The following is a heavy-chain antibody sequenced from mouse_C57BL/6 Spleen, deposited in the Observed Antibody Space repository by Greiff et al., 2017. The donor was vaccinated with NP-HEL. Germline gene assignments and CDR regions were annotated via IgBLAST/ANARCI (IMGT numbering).Heavy chain of an antibody. Sequence: QVQLQQPGAELVRPGSSVKLSCKASGYTFTSYWMHWVKQRPIQGLEWIGNIDPSDSETHYNQKFKDKATLTVDKSSSTAYMQLSSLTSEDSAVHYCARDGYYYGSAWFAYWGQGTLVTVSA. CDR2: IDPSDSET. J-gene: IGHJ3*01. D-gene: IGHD1-1*01. CDR3: ARDGYYYGSAWFAY. V-gene: IGHV1-52*01. CDR1: GYTFTSYW.